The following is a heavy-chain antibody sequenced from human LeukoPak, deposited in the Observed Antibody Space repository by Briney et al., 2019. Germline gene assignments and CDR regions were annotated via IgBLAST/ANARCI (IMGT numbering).Heavy chain of an antibody. CDR3: ARGLSVGVAYGDY. D-gene: IGHD3-3*01. V-gene: IGHV3-74*01. CDR2: INTDGSDT. J-gene: IGHJ4*02. Sequence: TGGSLRLSCAASGFTFSTYWVHWVRQAPGKGLVWVSCINTDGSDTRYADSVKGRFTISRDNAKNTVYLQMNSLRAEDTAVYFCARGLSVGVAYGDYWGQGTLVTVSS. CDR1: GFTFSTYW.